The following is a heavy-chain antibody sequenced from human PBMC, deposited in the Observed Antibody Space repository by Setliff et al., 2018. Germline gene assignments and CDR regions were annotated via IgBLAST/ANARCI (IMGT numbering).Heavy chain of an antibody. CDR1: GFTFSNYR. D-gene: IGHD3-10*01. Sequence: GGSLRLSCAASGFTFSNYRMHWVRQAPGKGLEWVSFISGGGSRTYYADSVKGRVTISRDNSKNTLYLQMSSLRAEDTAIYYCARDTSGRDAFDIWGQGAAVTVS. CDR2: ISGGGSRT. V-gene: IGHV3-23*01. J-gene: IGHJ3*02. CDR3: ARDTSGRDAFDI.